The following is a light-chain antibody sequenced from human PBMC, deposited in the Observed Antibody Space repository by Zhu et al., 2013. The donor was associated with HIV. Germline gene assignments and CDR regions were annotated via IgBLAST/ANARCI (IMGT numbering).Light chain of an antibody. CDR2: AAY. J-gene: IGKJ1*01. CDR1: QSISSY. V-gene: IGKV1-39*01. CDR3: LQHNTYPRT. Sequence: DIQMTQSPSSLSASVGDRVTITCRASQSISSYLNWYQQKPGKAPKVLIHAAYILQSGVPSRFSGSGSGTDFTLTINSLQSEDFATYYCLQHNTYPRTFGQGTKVEIK.